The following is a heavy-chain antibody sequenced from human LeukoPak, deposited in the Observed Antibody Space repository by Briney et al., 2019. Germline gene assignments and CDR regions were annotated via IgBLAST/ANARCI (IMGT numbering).Heavy chain of an antibody. CDR1: GYTFFTYW. CDR2: IYPGDSDT. V-gene: IGHV5-51*01. Sequence: GESLKNSCKGSGYTFFTYWTGWVRQMPGEGLEWMGIIYPGDSDTRYSPSFQGQVTISADKSISTAYLQWSSLKASDTAMYYCARLRGRQTTDAFDIWGQGTMVTVSS. CDR3: ARLRGRQTTDAFDI. D-gene: IGHD1/OR15-1a*01. J-gene: IGHJ3*02.